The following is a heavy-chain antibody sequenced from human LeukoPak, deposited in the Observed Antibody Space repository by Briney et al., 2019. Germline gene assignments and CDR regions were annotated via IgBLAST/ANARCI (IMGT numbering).Heavy chain of an antibody. CDR3: AAYYYDSSGYYYVGWFDP. CDR1: GGTFSTYA. Sequence: SVTVSCKASGGTFSTYAITWVRQAPGQGLEWMGGIIPIFGTANYAQKFQGRVTITTDESTSTAYMELSSLRSEDTAVYYCAAYYYDSSGYYYVGWFDPWGQGTLVTVSS. J-gene: IGHJ5*02. V-gene: IGHV1-69*05. CDR2: IIPIFGTA. D-gene: IGHD3-22*01.